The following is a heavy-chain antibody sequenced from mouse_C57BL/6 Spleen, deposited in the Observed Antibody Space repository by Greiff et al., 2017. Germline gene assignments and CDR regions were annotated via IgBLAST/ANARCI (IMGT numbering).Heavy chain of an antibody. CDR3: ARSGDSNTRGGYFDV. CDR2: IYPGDGDT. CDR1: GYAFSSSW. V-gene: IGHV1-82*01. Sequence: QVQLQQSGPELVKPGASVKISCKASGYAFSSSWMNWVKQRPGKGLEWIGRIYPGDGDTNYNGKFKGKATLTADKSSSTAYMQLSCLTSEDSAVYFCARSGDSNTRGGYFDVWGTGTTVTVSS. J-gene: IGHJ1*03. D-gene: IGHD2-5*01.